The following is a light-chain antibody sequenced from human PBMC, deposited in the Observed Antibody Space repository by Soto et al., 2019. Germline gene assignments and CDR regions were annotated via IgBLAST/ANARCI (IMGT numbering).Light chain of an antibody. J-gene: IGKJ2*01. V-gene: IGKV1-33*01. CDR2: YGS. Sequence: DIQMTQSPSFLSASVGDRVTITCQASQDITNYLNWDQQKPGQAPKLLIYYGSNLEAGVPSRFSGSGSGTDFTFTITSLQPEDFATYYCQQYDTVPPSFGQGTKLDVK. CDR1: QDITNY. CDR3: QQYDTVPPS.